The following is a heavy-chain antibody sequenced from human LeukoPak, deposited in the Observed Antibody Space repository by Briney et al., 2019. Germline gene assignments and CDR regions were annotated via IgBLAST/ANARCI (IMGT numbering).Heavy chain of an antibody. CDR3: ARGEGSYYYYYYMDV. CDR1: GFTFSSHS. V-gene: IGHV3-21*01. Sequence: PGGSLRLSCAASGFTFSSHSMSWVRQAPGKGLEWVLCISSSSSYIYYADSVKGRFTISRDNAKNSLYLQMNSLRAEDTAVYYCARGEGSYYYYYYMDVWGKGTTVTVSS. J-gene: IGHJ6*03. CDR2: ISSSSSYI. D-gene: IGHD3-16*01.